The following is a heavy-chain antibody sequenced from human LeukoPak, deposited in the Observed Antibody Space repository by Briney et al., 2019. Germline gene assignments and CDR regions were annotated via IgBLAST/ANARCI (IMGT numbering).Heavy chain of an antibody. Sequence: SETLSLTCAVSGGSISSNSYYWGWIRQPPGKGLEWIGSIYYSGSTYYNPSLKSRVTISVDTSKNQFSLKLSSVTAADTAVYYCARTRYYYNSRSYGAPYYFDYWGQGTLVTVPS. CDR2: IYYSGST. J-gene: IGHJ4*02. D-gene: IGHD3-10*01. CDR3: ARTRYYYNSRSYGAPYYFDY. V-gene: IGHV4-39*01. CDR1: GGSISSNSYY.